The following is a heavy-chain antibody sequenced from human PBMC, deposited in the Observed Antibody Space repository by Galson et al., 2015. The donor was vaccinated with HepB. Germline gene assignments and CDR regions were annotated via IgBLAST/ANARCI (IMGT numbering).Heavy chain of an antibody. Sequence: SVKVSCKASGYTFTSYGISWVRQAPGQGLEWMGWISTYNFNTNYAQKIQGRVTMTTDTSTSTAYMELRSLRSDDTAIYYCARGAMKYTSSSWYDCWGQGTLVTVSS. CDR3: ARGAMKYTSSSWYDC. CDR1: GYTFTSYG. J-gene: IGHJ4*02. CDR2: ISTYNFNT. D-gene: IGHD6-6*01. V-gene: IGHV1-18*01.